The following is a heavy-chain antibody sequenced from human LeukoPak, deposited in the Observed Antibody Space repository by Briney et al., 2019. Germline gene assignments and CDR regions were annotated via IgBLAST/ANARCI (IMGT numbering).Heavy chain of an antibody. CDR2: ASGSGGST. CDR3: AKQVVGATRYFDL. Sequence: GGSLRLSCAASGFTFSSYAMSWVRQAPGKGLEWVSVASGSGGSTYNADSVKGRLTISRDNSKNTLYLQMNSLRAEDTAVYYCAKQVVGATRYFDLWGRGTLVTVSS. CDR1: GFTFSSYA. D-gene: IGHD2-15*01. V-gene: IGHV3-23*01. J-gene: IGHJ2*01.